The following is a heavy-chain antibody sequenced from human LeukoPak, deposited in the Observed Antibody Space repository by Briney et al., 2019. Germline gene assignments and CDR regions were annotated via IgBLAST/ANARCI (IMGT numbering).Heavy chain of an antibody. CDR1: GFTVSRNY. CDR2: IYSGGST. D-gene: IGHD6-19*01. V-gene: IGHV3-53*01. CDR3: ARAPSGSGWIDYFDY. J-gene: IGHJ4*02. Sequence: SGGSLRLSCAASGFTVSRNYMSWVRQAPGKGLEWVSVIYSGGSTYYADSVKGRFTISRDNSKNTLYLQMNSLRAEDTAVYYCARAPSGSGWIDYFDYWGQGTLVTVSS.